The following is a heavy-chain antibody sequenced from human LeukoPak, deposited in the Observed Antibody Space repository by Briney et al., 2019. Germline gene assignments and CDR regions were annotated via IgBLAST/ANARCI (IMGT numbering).Heavy chain of an antibody. V-gene: IGHV1-69*04. CDR2: IIPILGIA. Sequence: GASVKVSCKASGGTFSSYAISWVRQAPGQGLEWMGRIIPILGIANYAQKFQGRVTITADKSTSTAYMELSSLRSEDTAVYYCARDRPVEMATRTGFDYWGQGTLVTVSS. CDR3: ARDRPVEMATRTGFDY. D-gene: IGHD5-24*01. J-gene: IGHJ4*02. CDR1: GGTFSSYA.